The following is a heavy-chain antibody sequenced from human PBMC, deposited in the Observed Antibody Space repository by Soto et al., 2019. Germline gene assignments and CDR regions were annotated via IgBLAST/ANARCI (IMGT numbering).Heavy chain of an antibody. D-gene: IGHD6-19*01. CDR1: VYTFTNSA. V-gene: IGHV1-3*01. Sequence: QVNLVPSGAEVKKPGASVKVSCKASVYTFTNSAMHWVRQAPGQRLEWMGWINAGSGNTEYSQTFQGRVTITRDTSASTAYMELSSLRSEDTAVYYCASRLDYISGLNYWGQGTPVTVSS. CDR3: ASRLDYISGLNY. J-gene: IGHJ4*02. CDR2: INAGSGNT.